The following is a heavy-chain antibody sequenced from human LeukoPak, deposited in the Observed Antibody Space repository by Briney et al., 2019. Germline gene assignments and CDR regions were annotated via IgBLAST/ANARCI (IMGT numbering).Heavy chain of an antibody. V-gene: IGHV3-30-3*01. CDR3: ASVHQKLIQGN. CDR2: ISYDGSNK. J-gene: IGHJ4*02. Sequence: PGGSLRLSCAASGFTFSSYAMHWVRQAPGKGLEWVAVISYDGSNKYYADSVKGRFTISRDNSKNTLYLQMNSLRAEDTAVYYCASVHQKLIQGNWGQGTLVTVSS. D-gene: IGHD1-1*01. CDR1: GFTFSSYA.